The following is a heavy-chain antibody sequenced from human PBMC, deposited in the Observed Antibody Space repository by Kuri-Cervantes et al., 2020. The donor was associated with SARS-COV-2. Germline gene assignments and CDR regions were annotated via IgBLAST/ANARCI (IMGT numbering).Heavy chain of an antibody. CDR1: GFTFSNYA. D-gene: IGHD3-10*01. J-gene: IGHJ3*01. CDR3: AREDSGTNDAFDF. V-gene: IGHV3-23*01. Sequence: GESLKISCAASGFTFSNYAMSWVRQAPGKGLEWVSTISGSGGSTYYADSVKGRFTISRDNSKNTLYLQMNSLRAEDTAVYYCAREDSGTNDAFDFWGQGATVTVSS. CDR2: ISGSGGST.